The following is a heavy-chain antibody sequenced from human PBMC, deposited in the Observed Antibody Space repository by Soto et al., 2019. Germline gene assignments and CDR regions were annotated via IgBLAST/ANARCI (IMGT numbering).Heavy chain of an antibody. CDR2: ISGSGGST. Sequence: GGSLRLSCAASGFTFSSYAMSWVRQAPGKGLEWVSAISGSGGSTYYADSVKGRFTISRDNSKNTLYLQMNSLRAEDTAVYYCAKDPLGIQVWPKKYFDYWGQGTLVTVSS. J-gene: IGHJ4*02. CDR1: GFTFSSYA. D-gene: IGHD5-18*01. CDR3: AKDPLGIQVWPKKYFDY. V-gene: IGHV3-23*01.